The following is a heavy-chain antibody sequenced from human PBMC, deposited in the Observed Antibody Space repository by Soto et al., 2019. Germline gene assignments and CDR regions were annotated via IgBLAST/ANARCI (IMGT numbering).Heavy chain of an antibody. CDR1: GGSISSSSYY. CDR3: ARNQQWLVQHCFDY. V-gene: IGHV4-39*01. CDR2: IHYGGST. J-gene: IGHJ4*02. Sequence: QLQLQESGPGLVKPSETLSLTCTVSGGSISSSSYYWGWIRQPPGKGLEWIVSIHYGGSTYYNPSLKCRVTISVDTSKNHFSLKLSSVTAADTAVYYCARNQQWLVQHCFDYWGQGTLVTVSS. D-gene: IGHD6-19*01.